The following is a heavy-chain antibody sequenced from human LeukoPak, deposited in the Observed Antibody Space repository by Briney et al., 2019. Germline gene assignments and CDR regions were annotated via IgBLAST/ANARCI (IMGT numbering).Heavy chain of an antibody. J-gene: IGHJ4*02. Sequence: ASVKVSCKASGYTFISYGISWVRQAPGQGLEWMGWISLYNGNTNYAQKLQGRVTMTTDTSTSTAYMELRSLRSDDTAVYYCARPTHNNGDYTDWGQGTLVTVSS. CDR1: GYTFISYG. V-gene: IGHV1-18*01. CDR3: ARPTHNNGDYTD. D-gene: IGHD4-17*01. CDR2: ISLYNGNT.